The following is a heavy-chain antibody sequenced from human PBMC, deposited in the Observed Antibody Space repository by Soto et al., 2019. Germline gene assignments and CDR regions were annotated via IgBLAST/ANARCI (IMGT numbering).Heavy chain of an antibody. D-gene: IGHD6-13*01. J-gene: IGHJ5*02. CDR3: ARARYETFSSPIGWFDH. V-gene: IGHV1-3*01. CDR1: GYTFTNYA. CDR2: INAGNGNT. Sequence: QVQLVQSGAEVKKPGASVKVSCKASGYTFTNYAMHWVRQAPGQRLEWMGWINAGNGNTKYSQKFQGRVTITRDTSASTADMELSSLRSEDTAVYYCARARYETFSSPIGWFDHWGQGTLVTVSS.